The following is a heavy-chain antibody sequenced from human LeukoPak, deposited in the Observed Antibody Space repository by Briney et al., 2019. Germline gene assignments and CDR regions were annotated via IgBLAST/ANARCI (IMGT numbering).Heavy chain of an antibody. Sequence: GGSLRLSCAASGFTFSSYAMSWVRQAPGKGLEWVSAISGSGGSTYYADSVKGRFTISRDNSKNTLYLQMNSLRAEDTAVYYCAKDYYDSSGYYPDAFDIWGQGTMVTVSS. CDR1: GFTFSSYA. CDR2: ISGSGGST. D-gene: IGHD3-22*01. J-gene: IGHJ3*02. V-gene: IGHV3-23*01. CDR3: AKDYYDSSGYYPDAFDI.